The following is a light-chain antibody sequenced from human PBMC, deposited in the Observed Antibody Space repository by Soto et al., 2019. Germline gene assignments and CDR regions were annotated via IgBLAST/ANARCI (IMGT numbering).Light chain of an antibody. CDR3: QQCGSSPS. CDR2: DTS. J-gene: IGKJ1*01. V-gene: IGKV3-20*01. CDR1: QSVSSSY. Sequence: EIVLTQSPGTLSLSPVERATLSCRASQSVSSSYLAWYQQKPGQAPRLLIDDTSSRATGIPDRFSGSGSGTDFTLAISRLEPEDFAVYYCQQCGSSPSFGQGTKVELK.